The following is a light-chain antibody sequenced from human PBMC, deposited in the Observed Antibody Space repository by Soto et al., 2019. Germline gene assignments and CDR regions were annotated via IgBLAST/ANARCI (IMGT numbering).Light chain of an antibody. CDR2: EVT. J-gene: IGLJ1*01. CDR1: FSDVGGYYY. Sequence: QSALTQPASVSGSPGQSIAISCTGTFSDVGGYYYVSWYQQHPDKAPKLMIYEVTKRPSGVSNRFSGSKSGNTASLTISGLQPEEEADYYCSSHTSGSTRVFGSGTKLTVL. CDR3: SSHTSGSTRV. V-gene: IGLV2-14*01.